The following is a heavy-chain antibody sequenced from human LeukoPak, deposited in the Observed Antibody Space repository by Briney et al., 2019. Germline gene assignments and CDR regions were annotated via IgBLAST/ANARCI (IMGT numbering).Heavy chain of an antibody. CDR1: RFTFSSYW. CDR2: IKQDGSEK. J-gene: IGHJ4*02. Sequence: GGSLRLSCAASRFTFSSYWMSWVRQAPGKGLEWVANIKQDGSEKYYVDSVKGRFTISRDNAKNSLYLEVNSLRAEDTAMYYCARYHNLDYWGQGTLVTVSS. V-gene: IGHV3-7*03. CDR3: ARYHNLDY. D-gene: IGHD1-14*01.